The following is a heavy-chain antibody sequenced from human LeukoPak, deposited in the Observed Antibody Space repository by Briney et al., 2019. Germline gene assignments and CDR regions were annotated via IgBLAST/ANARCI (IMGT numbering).Heavy chain of an antibody. V-gene: IGHV1-69*05. J-gene: IGHJ5*02. D-gene: IGHD2-2*01. Sequence: ASVKVSCKASGGTFSSYAISWVRQAPGQGLEWMGGIIPIFGTANYAQKFQGRVTITTDESTSTAYMELSSLRPEDTAVYYCARERDIVVVPAAYNWFDPWGQGTLVTVSS. CDR3: ARERDIVVVPAAYNWFDP. CDR1: GGTFSSYA. CDR2: IIPIFGTA.